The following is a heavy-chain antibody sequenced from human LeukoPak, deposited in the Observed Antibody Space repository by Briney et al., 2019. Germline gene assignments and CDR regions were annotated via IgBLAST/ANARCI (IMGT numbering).Heavy chain of an antibody. CDR2: TRNKANSYTK. CDR3: ARGGYPPDDAFDI. V-gene: IGHV3-72*01. CDR1: GFTFSDHY. J-gene: IGHJ3*02. D-gene: IGHD5-12*01. Sequence: PGGSLRLSCAASGFTFSDHYMDWVRQAPGKGLEWVGRTRNKANSYTKAYSATVQGRFTISRDDSKNSLYLQMNSLKTEDTAVYYCARGGYPPDDAFDIWGQGTMVTVSS.